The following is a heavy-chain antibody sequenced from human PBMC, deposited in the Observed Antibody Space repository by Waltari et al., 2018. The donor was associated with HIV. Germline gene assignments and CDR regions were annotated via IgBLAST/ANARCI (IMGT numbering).Heavy chain of an antibody. Sequence: QVQLVQSGAEVKKPGASVKVSCKASGYTFTRYGISWVRQAPGQGLEWMGWISAYNGNRNDAQKFQGRVTMTTDTATITAYMELRSLRSDDTAVYYCARYPEAFDWLLGPYYFDSWGQGTLVTVSS. CDR1: GYTFTRYG. CDR3: ARYPEAFDWLLGPYYFDS. V-gene: IGHV1-18*01. CDR2: ISAYNGNR. D-gene: IGHD3-9*01. J-gene: IGHJ4*02.